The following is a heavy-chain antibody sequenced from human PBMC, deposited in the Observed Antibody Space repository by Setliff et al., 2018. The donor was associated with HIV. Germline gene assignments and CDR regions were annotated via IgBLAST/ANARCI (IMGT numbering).Heavy chain of an antibody. Sequence: GASVKVSCKASGGNFGFYAFSWVRQAPGQGLEWMGGIIPMFVTANYAQKFQDRVTITADESTSTAYMELSSLRFEDTAVYYCARAKATRQARPTNCFDPWGQGTLVTVSS. D-gene: IGHD1-1*01. CDR2: IIPMFVTA. CDR1: GGNFGFYA. J-gene: IGHJ5*02. CDR3: ARAKATRQARPTNCFDP. V-gene: IGHV1-69*13.